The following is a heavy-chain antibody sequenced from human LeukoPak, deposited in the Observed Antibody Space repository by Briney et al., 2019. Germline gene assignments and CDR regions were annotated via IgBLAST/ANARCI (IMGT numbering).Heavy chain of an antibody. CDR3: ARALSSSWYGGTYNWFDP. CDR2: ISSSSSYI. CDR1: GFTFSSYS. Sequence: GGSLRLSCAASGFTFSSYSMNWVRQAPGKGLEWVSSISSSSSYIYYADSVKGRFTVSRDNAKNSLYLQMNSLRAEDTAVYYCARALSSSWYGGTYNWFDPWGQGTLVTVSS. V-gene: IGHV3-21*01. D-gene: IGHD6-13*01. J-gene: IGHJ5*02.